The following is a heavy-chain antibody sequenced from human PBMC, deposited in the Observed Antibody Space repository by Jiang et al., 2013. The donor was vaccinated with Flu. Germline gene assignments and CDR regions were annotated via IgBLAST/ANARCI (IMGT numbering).Heavy chain of an antibody. Sequence: LEWMGGFDPEDGETIYAQKFQGRVTMTEDTSTDTAYMELSSLRSEDTAVYYCATVCGGDCYASNAFDIWGQGTMVTVFS. CDR3: ATVCGGDCYASNAFDI. CDR2: FDPEDGET. D-gene: IGHD2-21*02. J-gene: IGHJ3*02. V-gene: IGHV1-24*01.